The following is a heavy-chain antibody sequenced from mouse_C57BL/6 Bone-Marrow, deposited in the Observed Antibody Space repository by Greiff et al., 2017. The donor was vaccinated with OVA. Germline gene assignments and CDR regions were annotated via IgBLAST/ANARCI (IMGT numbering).Heavy chain of an antibody. CDR3: ARKGYYYGSSYRDAMDY. Sequence: QVQLQQSGAELARPGASVKLSCKASGYTFTSYGISWVKQRTGQGLEWIGEIYPRSGNTYYNEKFKGKATLTADKSSSTAYMEVRSLTSEDSAVYFCARKGYYYGSSYRDAMDYWGQGTSVTVSS. CDR1: GYTFTSYG. V-gene: IGHV1-81*01. D-gene: IGHD1-1*01. J-gene: IGHJ4*01. CDR2: IYPRSGNT.